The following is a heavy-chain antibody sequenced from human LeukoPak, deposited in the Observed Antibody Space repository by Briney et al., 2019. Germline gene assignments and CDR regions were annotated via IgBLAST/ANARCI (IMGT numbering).Heavy chain of an antibody. Sequence: GESLKISCEGFRSSFTTYWIGWVRQMPGKGLEWMGIIYPGSSDTRYSPSFQGQVTISADNSISTAYLQWSSLKASDTATYYCARRKAGGITSSGGFDIWGQGTMVTVSS. CDR3: ARRKAGGITSSGGFDI. D-gene: IGHD2-8*02. CDR2: IYPGSSDT. V-gene: IGHV5-51*01. J-gene: IGHJ3*02. CDR1: RSSFTTYW.